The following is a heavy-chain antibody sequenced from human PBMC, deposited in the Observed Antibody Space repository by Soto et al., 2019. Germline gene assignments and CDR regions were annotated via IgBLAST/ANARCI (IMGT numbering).Heavy chain of an antibody. V-gene: IGHV3-30*18. Sequence: GGYLRLSCAASGFIFSNSGMHWVRQVPGKGLEWVAVISFDGSHEHYADSVRGRFTIYRDNSKNTVSLQMNSLRAEDTAVYYCSKDLGFYGSGSFYHFFYALDVWGQGTRGTVSA. D-gene: IGHD3-10*01. CDR1: GFIFSNSG. CDR3: SKDLGFYGSGSFYHFFYALDV. CDR2: ISFDGSHE. J-gene: IGHJ6*01.